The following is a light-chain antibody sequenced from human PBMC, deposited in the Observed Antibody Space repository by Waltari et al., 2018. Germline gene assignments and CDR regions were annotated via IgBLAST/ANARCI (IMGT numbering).Light chain of an antibody. J-gene: IGLJ2*01. Sequence: QSALTQAPSASAAPGQRLTISCTGSSSKTGADNDVHWYQHRPGTAPRVVIYQNNKRPSGVPDRFSGSKSGTSASLAITGLQAEDEADYYCQSYDSTLSAVVFGGGTKVTVL. CDR2: QNN. V-gene: IGLV1-40*02. CDR3: QSYDSTLSAVV. CDR1: SSKTGADND.